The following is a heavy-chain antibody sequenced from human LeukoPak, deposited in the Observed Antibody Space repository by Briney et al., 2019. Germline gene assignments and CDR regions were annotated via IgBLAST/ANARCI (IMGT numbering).Heavy chain of an antibody. Sequence: ASVKVSCKASGYTFTGYYMHWVRQAPGQGLEWMGWINPNSGGTNYAQKFQGRVTMTRDTSISTAYMALSRLRSDDTAVYYCASGDDYVWGRTPHDAFAIWGQGTMVTVSS. CDR2: INPNSGGT. J-gene: IGHJ3*02. D-gene: IGHD3-16*01. CDR3: ASGDDYVWGRTPHDAFAI. CDR1: GYTFTGYY. V-gene: IGHV1-2*02.